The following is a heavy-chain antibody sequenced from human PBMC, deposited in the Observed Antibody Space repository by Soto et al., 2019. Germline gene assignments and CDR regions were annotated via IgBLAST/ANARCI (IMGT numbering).Heavy chain of an antibody. CDR2: ITPVFNSA. J-gene: IGHJ4*02. CDR1: GYTFSSYT. V-gene: IGHV1-69*01. D-gene: IGHD6-25*01. Sequence: QVRLVQSGAEVKKPGSSVKVSCKASGYTFSSYTINWVRQAPGQGLELMGGITPVFNSATYAQKFQGRVTITADESTSTAYLELRSLRSEDTAVYYCARIGDGNQRPFDYWGQGTLVTVSS. CDR3: ARIGDGNQRPFDY.